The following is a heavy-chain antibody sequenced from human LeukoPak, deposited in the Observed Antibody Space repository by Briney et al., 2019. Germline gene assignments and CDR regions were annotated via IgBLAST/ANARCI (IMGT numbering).Heavy chain of an antibody. Sequence: GGSLRLSCAASGFTVSSNYMTWVRQAPGKGLEWVSLINSGGRTYYADSVKGRFTISRDNSKNTLYLQMNSLRAEDTAVYYCARAEYDSSLGFDYWGQGTLVTVSS. CDR1: GFTVSSNY. CDR2: INSGGRT. D-gene: IGHD3-22*01. J-gene: IGHJ4*02. CDR3: ARAEYDSSLGFDY. V-gene: IGHV3-53*01.